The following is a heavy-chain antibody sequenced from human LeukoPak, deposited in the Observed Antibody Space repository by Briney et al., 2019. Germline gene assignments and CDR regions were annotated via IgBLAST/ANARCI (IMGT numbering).Heavy chain of an antibody. V-gene: IGHV1-18*01. J-gene: IGHJ3*02. CDR1: GYTFTSYT. Sequence: ASVKVSCKASGYTFTSYTISWVRQAPGQGLEWMGWISAYKGNTNYAQKLQGRVTMTTDTSTSTAYMELRSLRSDDTAVYYCAREEGAPIAAANIWGLGTMVAVSS. CDR3: AREEGAPIAAANI. CDR2: ISAYKGNT. D-gene: IGHD6-13*01.